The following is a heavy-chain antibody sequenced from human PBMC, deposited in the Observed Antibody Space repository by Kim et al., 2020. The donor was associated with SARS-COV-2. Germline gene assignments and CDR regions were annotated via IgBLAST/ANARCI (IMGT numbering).Heavy chain of an antibody. Sequence: SETLSLTCTVSGGSISISGYYWGWIRQPPGKGLEWIGSIYYSGSTYYNPSLKSRVTISVDTSKNQFSLKLSSVTAADTAGYYCVRDSRTCGGDCFRYYY. D-gene: IGHD2-21*02. V-gene: IGHV4-39*07. CDR1: GGSISISGYY. J-gene: IGHJ6*01. CDR2: IYYSGST. CDR3: VRDSRTCGGDCFRYYY.